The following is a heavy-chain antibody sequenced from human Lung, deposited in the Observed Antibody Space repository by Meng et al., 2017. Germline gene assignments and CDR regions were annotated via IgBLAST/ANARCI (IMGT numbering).Heavy chain of an antibody. J-gene: IGHJ4*02. CDR1: GGSFSDYY. D-gene: IGHD4-11*01. V-gene: IGHV4-34*01. Sequence: VTLHQWGAGLVQPLEPLSLPCVVSGGSFSDYYWSWIRQPPGKGLEWIGEINHSGSTNYNPSLESRATISVDTSQNNLSLKLSSVTAADSAVYYCARGPTTMAHDFDYWGQGTLVTVSS. CDR3: ARGPTTMAHDFDY. CDR2: INHSGST.